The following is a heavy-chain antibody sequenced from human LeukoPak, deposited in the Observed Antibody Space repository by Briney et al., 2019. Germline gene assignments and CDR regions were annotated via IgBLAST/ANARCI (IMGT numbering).Heavy chain of an antibody. Sequence: ASVKVSCKASGYTFTSYDINWVRQATGQGLEWMGGIIPIFGTANYAQKLQGRVTMTTDTSTSTAYMELRSLRSDDTAVYYCARDSTYYDSSGYYLFFIADRGILDYWGQGTLVTVSS. J-gene: IGHJ4*02. D-gene: IGHD3-22*01. CDR1: GYTFTSYD. V-gene: IGHV1-18*01. CDR3: ARDSTYYDSSGYYLFFIADRGILDY. CDR2: IIPIFGTA.